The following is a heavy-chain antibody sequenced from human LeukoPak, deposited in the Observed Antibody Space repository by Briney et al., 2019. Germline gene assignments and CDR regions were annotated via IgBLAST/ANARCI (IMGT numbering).Heavy chain of an antibody. CDR2: ISAHNGNT. J-gene: IGHJ4*02. Sequence: ASVKVSCKASGYTFTSYGISWVRQAPGQGLEWMGWISAHNGNTNYAQKLQGRVTMTTDTSTSTAYMELRSLRSDDTAVYYCARNPYSSSWYVSPDYWGQGTLVTVSS. CDR3: ARNPYSSSWYVSPDY. D-gene: IGHD6-13*01. V-gene: IGHV1-18*04. CDR1: GYTFTSYG.